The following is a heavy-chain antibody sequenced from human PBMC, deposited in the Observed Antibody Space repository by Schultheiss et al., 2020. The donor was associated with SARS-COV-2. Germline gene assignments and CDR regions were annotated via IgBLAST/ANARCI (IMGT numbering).Heavy chain of an antibody. CDR1: GFTVSSNY. CDR3: ARVKRQDYYYYGMDV. Sequence: GGSLGLSCAASGFTVSSNYMSWVRQAPGKGLEWVAVISYDGSNKYYADSVKGRFTISRDNSKNTLYLQMGSLRAEDMAVYYCARVKRQDYYYYGMDVWGQGTTVTVSS. J-gene: IGHJ6*02. CDR2: ISYDGSNK. V-gene: IGHV3-30*15.